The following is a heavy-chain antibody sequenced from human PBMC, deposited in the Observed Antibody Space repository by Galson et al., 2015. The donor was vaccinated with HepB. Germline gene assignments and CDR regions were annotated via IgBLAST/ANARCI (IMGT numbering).Heavy chain of an antibody. J-gene: IGHJ4*02. V-gene: IGHV3-9*01. CDR2: ISWNSGSI. CDR1: GFTFDDYA. CDR3: AKDQGWGGPPGHHIDY. Sequence: SLRLSCAASGFTFDDYAMHWVRQAPGKGLEWVSGISWNSGSIGYADSVKGRFTISRDNAKNSLYLQMNSLRAEDTALYYCAKDQGWGGPPGHHIDYWGQGTLVTVSS. D-gene: IGHD1-1*01.